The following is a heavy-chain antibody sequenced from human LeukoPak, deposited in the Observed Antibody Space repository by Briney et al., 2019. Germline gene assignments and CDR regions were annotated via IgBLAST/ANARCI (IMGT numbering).Heavy chain of an antibody. V-gene: IGHV3-23*01. CDR2: ISGSGGNT. CDR1: GFTFSSYA. D-gene: IGHD2/OR15-2a*01. J-gene: IGHJ4*02. CDR3: AKGRDFLDY. Sequence: GGSLRLSCAASGFTFSSYAMTWVRQAPGKGLEWVSVISGSGGNTYHADSVKGRFTNSRDNSKNTLSLQMNSLRVEDTAVYYCAKGRDFLDYWGQGTLVTVSS.